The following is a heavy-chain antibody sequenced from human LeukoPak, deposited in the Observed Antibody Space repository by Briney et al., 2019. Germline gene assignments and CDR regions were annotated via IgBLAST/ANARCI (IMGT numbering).Heavy chain of an antibody. Sequence: GGSLRLSCAASGFTFSSYAMSWVRQAPGKGLEWVSAISGSGGSTYYADSVKGRFTISRDNSKNTLYLQMNSLRAEDTAVYYCAKGEAFWSGYYLSYWGQGTLVTVSS. V-gene: IGHV3-23*01. D-gene: IGHD3-3*01. CDR3: AKGEAFWSGYYLSY. CDR1: GFTFSSYA. J-gene: IGHJ4*02. CDR2: ISGSGGST.